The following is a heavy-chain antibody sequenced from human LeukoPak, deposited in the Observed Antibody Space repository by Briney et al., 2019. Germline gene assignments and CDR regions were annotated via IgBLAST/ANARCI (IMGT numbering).Heavy chain of an antibody. J-gene: IGHJ4*02. CDR2: IFFSGTT. CDR3: ARGRGSGSYYNPHRRYFDY. CDR1: GGSITSYY. Sequence: SETLSLTCTVSGGSITSYYWSWIRQPAGKGLEWIGRIFFSGTTNYNPSLKSRVTMSVDTSKNQFSLKLTSVTAADTAVYYCARGRGSGSYYNPHRRYFDYWGQGTLVTVSS. V-gene: IGHV4-4*07. D-gene: IGHD3-10*01.